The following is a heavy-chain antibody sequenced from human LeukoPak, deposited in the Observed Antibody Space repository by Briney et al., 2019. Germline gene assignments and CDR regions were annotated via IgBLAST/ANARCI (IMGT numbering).Heavy chain of an antibody. CDR2: ISAYNGDT. V-gene: IGHV1-18*01. CDR1: RYTFTSYG. CDR3: ARNTSRRYIYSGY. D-gene: IGHD1-14*01. J-gene: IGHJ4*02. Sequence: GASVKVSCKASRYTFTSYGITWVRQAPGQGLEWMGWISAYNGDTNYAQNLQGRVTMTTDTSTSTAYVELRSLRSDDTAVYYCARNTSRRYIYSGYWGQGTLVTVSS.